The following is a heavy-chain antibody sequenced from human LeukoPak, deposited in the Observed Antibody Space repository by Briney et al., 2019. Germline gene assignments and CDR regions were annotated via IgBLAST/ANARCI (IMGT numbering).Heavy chain of an antibody. CDR1: DGSISSYF. D-gene: IGHD6-19*01. V-gene: IGHV4-59*01. CDR3: ARVNIAVAGTYDY. J-gene: IGHJ4*02. CDR2: IYYSGST. Sequence: KPSETLSLTCTVSDGSISSYFWSRIRQPPGKGLEWIGYIYYSGSTNYNPSLKSRVTISVDTSKNQFSLRLSSVTAADTAVYYCARVNIAVAGTYDYWGQGTLVTVSS.